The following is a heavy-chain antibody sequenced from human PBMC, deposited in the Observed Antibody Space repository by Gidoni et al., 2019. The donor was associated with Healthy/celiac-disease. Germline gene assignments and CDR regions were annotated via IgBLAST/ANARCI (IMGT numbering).Heavy chain of an antibody. J-gene: IGHJ4*02. D-gene: IGHD3-10*01. CDR2: ILHDVSNK. V-gene: IGHV3-30-3*01. CDR1: GFTFSSYA. CDR3: ASGPRGYYFDY. Sequence: QVHLVESGGGVVQPGRSLGLSCAAPGFTFSSYAMHWVRQAPGKGLECVAVILHDVSNKYYADSVKGRFTISRDNSKNTLYLQRNSLRAEDTAVYYFASGPRGYYFDYWGQGTLVTVSS.